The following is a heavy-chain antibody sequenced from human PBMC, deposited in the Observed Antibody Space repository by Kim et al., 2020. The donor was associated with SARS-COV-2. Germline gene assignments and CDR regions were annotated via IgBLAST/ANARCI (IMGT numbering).Heavy chain of an antibody. Sequence: TSSTDSVKGPFTISQDNPHNPLYLQMTSLRAEDTAVYYCAKEAAGVCDYWGQGTLVSVSS. D-gene: IGHD6-13*01. J-gene: IGHJ4*02. CDR2: T. CDR3: AKEAAGVCDY. V-gene: IGHV3-23*01.